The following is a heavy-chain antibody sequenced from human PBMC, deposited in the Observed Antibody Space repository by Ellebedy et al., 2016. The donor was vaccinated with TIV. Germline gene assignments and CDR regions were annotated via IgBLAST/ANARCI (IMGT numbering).Heavy chain of an antibody. CDR1: GFTVSSNY. V-gene: IGHV3-53*01. CDR3: ARGGYDFWPLFDY. Sequence: GGSLRLXCAASGFTVSSNYMSWVRQAPGKGLEWVSVIYSGGSTYYADSVKGRFTISRDNSKNTLYLQMNSLRAEDTAVYYCARGGYDFWPLFDYWGQGTLVTVSS. CDR2: IYSGGST. J-gene: IGHJ4*02. D-gene: IGHD3-3*01.